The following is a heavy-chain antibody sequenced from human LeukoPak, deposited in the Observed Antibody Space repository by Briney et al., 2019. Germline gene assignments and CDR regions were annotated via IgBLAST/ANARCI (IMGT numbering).Heavy chain of an antibody. V-gene: IGHV1-69*13. D-gene: IGHD4-17*01. CDR3: ARSALSLGDYAPYDAFDI. CDR2: IIPIFGTA. J-gene: IGHJ3*02. Sequence: SVKVSCKASGGTFSSYAISWVRQAPGQGPEWMGGIIPIFGTANYAQKFQGRVTITADESTSTAYMELSSLRSEDTAVYYCARSALSLGDYAPYDAFDIWGQGTMVTVSS. CDR1: GGTFSSYA.